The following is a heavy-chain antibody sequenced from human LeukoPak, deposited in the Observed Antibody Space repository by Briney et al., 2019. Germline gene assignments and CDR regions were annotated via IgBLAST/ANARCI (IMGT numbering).Heavy chain of an antibody. CDR1: GFTFSSYS. J-gene: IGHJ2*01. Sequence: GGSLRLSCAASGFTFSSYSMNWVRQAPGKGLEWVSSISSSSSYIYYADSVKGRFTISRDNAKNSLYLQMNSLRAEDTAVYYCARDCGEDSYWYFDLWGRGTLVTVSS. V-gene: IGHV3-21*01. D-gene: IGHD2-21*01. CDR3: ARDCGEDSYWYFDL. CDR2: ISSSSSYI.